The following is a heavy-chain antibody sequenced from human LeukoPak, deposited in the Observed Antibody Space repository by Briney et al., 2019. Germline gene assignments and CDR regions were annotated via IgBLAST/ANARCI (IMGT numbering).Heavy chain of an antibody. CDR2: MNPNSGDT. J-gene: IGHJ4*02. CDR1: GYTFTSYD. Sequence: ASVKVSCKASGYTFTSYDINWVRQATGQGLEWMGWMNPNSGDTGYAQKFQGRVTVTRNTSISTAYMELSSLRSEDTAVYYCARSGLFRGSGRGGFDVWGQGTLVTVSS. V-gene: IGHV1-8*02. CDR3: ARSGLFRGSGRGGFDV. D-gene: IGHD3-10*01.